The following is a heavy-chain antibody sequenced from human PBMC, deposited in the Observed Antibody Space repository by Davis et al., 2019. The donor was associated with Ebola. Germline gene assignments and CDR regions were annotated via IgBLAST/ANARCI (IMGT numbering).Heavy chain of an antibody. CDR1: GYTLTTYY. D-gene: IGHD2-21*02. V-gene: IGHV1-3*01. J-gene: IGHJ4*02. Sequence: AASVKVSCKASGYTLTTYYMHWVRQAPGQRLEWMGWIYAVNGDTKYSQKFQGRVTMTSDTSASTAYLELSSLRSEDTAVYYCARDPSRLTEGHLDYWGQGTLVTVSS. CDR3: ARDPSRLTEGHLDY. CDR2: IYAVNGDT.